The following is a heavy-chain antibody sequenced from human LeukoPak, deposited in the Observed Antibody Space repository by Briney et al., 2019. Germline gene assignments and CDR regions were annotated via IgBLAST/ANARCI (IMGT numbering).Heavy chain of an antibody. CDR1: GFIFSSYA. J-gene: IGHJ4*02. V-gene: IGHV3-7*01. D-gene: IGHD3-10*01. Sequence: PGGSLRLSCAASGFIFSSYAIHWVRQSPGKGLEWVAIIKHDGSDKYCVDSVKGRFTISRDNAKNSLYLQMSSLRAEDTAVYYCARGGHRQKEFWGQGTLVTVSS. CDR2: IKHDGSDK. CDR3: ARGGHRQKEF.